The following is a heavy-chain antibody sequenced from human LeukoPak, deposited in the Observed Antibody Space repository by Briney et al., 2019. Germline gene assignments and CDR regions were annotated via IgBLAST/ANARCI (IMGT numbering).Heavy chain of an antibody. V-gene: IGHV3-21*01. J-gene: IGHJ6*03. Sequence: GGSLRLSCAASGFSLSAYNMNWVRQAPEKGLEWVSSISSSSSYIYYADSVKGRFTISRDNAKHSLYLQMNSLRAEDTAVYYCARDLLGYNYHYMDVWGKGTTVTVSS. CDR1: GFSLSAYN. CDR3: ARDLLGYNYHYMDV. CDR2: ISSSSSYI. D-gene: IGHD2-8*02.